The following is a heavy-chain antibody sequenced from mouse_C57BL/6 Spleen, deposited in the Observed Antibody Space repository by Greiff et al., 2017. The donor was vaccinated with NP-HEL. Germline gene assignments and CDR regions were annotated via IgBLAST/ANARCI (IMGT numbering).Heavy chain of an antibody. D-gene: IGHD2-4*01. V-gene: IGHV1-55*01. CDR2: IYPGSGST. J-gene: IGHJ3*01. Sequence: QVQLQQPGAELVKPGASVKMSCKASGYTFTSYWITWVKQRPGQGLEWIGEIYPGSGSTNYNEKFKSKATLTVDTSSSTAYMQLSSLRVEDSAVYYCAKEAYDYETVFAYWGQGTLVTVSA. CDR1: GYTFTSYW. CDR3: AKEAYDYETVFAY.